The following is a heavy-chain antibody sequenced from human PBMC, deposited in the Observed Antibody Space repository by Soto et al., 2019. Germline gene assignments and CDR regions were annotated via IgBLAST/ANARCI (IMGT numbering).Heavy chain of an antibody. CDR1: GASISSYNY. Sequence: SETLSLTCNVSGASISSYNYWGWFRQPPGKGLEWIGSIIYSGDINYNPSLQSRLTISVDTSKNQFSLKLSSVTAADTAVYYCARGGRTYYYDSSGYYLSGYYGMDVWGQGTKVTVSS. V-gene: IGHV4-39*07. CDR3: ARGGRTYYYDSSGYYLSGYYGMDV. D-gene: IGHD3-22*01. J-gene: IGHJ6*02. CDR2: IIYSGDI.